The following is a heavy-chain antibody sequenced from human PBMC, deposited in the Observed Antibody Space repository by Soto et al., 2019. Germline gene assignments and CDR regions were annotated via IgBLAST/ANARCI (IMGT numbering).Heavy chain of an antibody. CDR2: IYYSGST. Sequence: PSETLSLTCTVSGGSLSSSSYYWGWIRQPPGKGLEWIGSIYYSGSTYYNPSLKSRVTISVDTSKNQFSLKLSSVTAADTAVFYCARHDVAVVAAPFSFDYWGQGTLVTVSS. CDR1: GGSLSSSSYY. J-gene: IGHJ4*02. D-gene: IGHD2-15*01. V-gene: IGHV4-39*01. CDR3: ARHDVAVVAAPFSFDY.